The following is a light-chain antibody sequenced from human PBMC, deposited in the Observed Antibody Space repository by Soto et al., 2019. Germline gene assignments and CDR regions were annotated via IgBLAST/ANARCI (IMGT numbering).Light chain of an antibody. CDR2: RAS. CDR1: QTIYSN. CDR3: QQYQNLWT. J-gene: IGKJ1*01. Sequence: IQMTQSPATLSVSPGERATLSCRASQTIYSNVAWYQQRPGQAPRLLIYRASARATGIPARFSGSGSGTEFTLTIGSLQSEDSEVYYCQQYQNLWTFGQGTKVEMK. V-gene: IGKV3-15*01.